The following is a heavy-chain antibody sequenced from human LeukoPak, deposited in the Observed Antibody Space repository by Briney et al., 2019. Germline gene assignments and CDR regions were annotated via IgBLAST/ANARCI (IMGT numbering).Heavy chain of an antibody. CDR3: AKVAERRELLPTNFDY. Sequence: PGGSLRLSCAASGFTFSSYAMSWVRQAPGKGLEWVSAISGSGGSTYYADSVKGRFTISRDNSKNTLYLQMNSLRAEDTAVYYCAKVAERRELLPTNFDYWGQGTLVTVSS. V-gene: IGHV3-23*01. J-gene: IGHJ4*02. CDR1: GFTFSSYA. D-gene: IGHD1-26*01. CDR2: ISGSGGST.